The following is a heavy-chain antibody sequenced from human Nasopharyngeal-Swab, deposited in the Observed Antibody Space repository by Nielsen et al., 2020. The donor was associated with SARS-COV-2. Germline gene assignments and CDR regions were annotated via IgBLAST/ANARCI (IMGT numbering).Heavy chain of an antibody. CDR2: ISGSGSTT. Sequence: WIRQPPGKGLEWVSGISGSGSTTYYADSVKGRFTIFRDNSKKTLYLQMNSLRAEDTAVYYCARVLTGTFYYDSSGYPDYWGQGTLVTVSS. V-gene: IGHV3-23*01. J-gene: IGHJ4*02. D-gene: IGHD3-22*01. CDR3: ARVLTGTFYYDSSGYPDY.